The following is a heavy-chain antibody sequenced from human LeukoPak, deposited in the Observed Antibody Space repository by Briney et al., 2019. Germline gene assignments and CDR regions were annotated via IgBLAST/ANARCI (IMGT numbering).Heavy chain of an antibody. CDR2: IRSKANSYAT. Sequence: GGSLRLSCAASGFTFSGSTMHWVRQASGKGLEWVGRIRSKANSYATAYAASVKGWFTISRDDSKNTAYLQMNSLKTEDTAVYYCTRHLDNYYDTSGYLFDPWGQGTLVTVSS. CDR1: GFTFSGST. V-gene: IGHV3-73*01. D-gene: IGHD3-22*01. J-gene: IGHJ5*02. CDR3: TRHLDNYYDTSGYLFDP.